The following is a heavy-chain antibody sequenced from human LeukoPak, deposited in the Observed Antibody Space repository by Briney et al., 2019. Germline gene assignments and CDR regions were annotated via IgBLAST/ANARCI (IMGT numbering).Heavy chain of an antibody. J-gene: IGHJ4*02. D-gene: IGHD6-13*01. V-gene: IGHV4-34*01. CDR1: GGSFSGYY. CDR3: ARGSRSSSPFDY. Sequence: SETLSLTGAVYGGSFSGYYWSWIRQPPGKGLEWIGEINHSGSTNYNPSLKSRVTISVDTSKNQFSLKLSSVTAADTAVYYCARGSRSSSPFDYWGQGTLVTVSS. CDR2: INHSGST.